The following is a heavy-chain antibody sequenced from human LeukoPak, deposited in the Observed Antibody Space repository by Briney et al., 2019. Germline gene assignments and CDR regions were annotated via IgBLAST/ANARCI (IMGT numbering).Heavy chain of an antibody. Sequence: SETLSLTCTVSGGSIGSYYWSWIRQPPGKGLEWIGYGYYSGRTKYNPSLKSRVTISVDTSKNHLSLRLTSVAAADTAVYYCAGGTYSYGYDYWGQGTLVTVSS. V-gene: IGHV4-59*01. CDR1: GGSIGSYY. D-gene: IGHD5-18*01. CDR2: GYYSGRT. CDR3: AGGTYSYGYDY. J-gene: IGHJ4*02.